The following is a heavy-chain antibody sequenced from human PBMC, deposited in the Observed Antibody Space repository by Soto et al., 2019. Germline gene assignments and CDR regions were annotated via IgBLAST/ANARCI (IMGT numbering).Heavy chain of an antibody. V-gene: IGHV3-9*01. CDR1: GFTFDDYA. CDR3: AKDEDDYGGNFEL. D-gene: IGHD4-17*01. CDR2: ISWNSGSI. J-gene: IGHJ2*01. Sequence: EVQLVESGGGLVQPGRSLRLSCAASGFTFDDYAMHWVRQAPGKGLEWVSGISWNSGSIGYADSVKGRFTISRDNAKNSLYLQMNSLRAEDTALYYCAKDEDDYGGNFELWGRGTLVTVSS.